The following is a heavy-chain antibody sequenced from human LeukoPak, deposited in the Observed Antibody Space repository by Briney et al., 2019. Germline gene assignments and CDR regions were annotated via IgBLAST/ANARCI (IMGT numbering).Heavy chain of an antibody. Sequence: PSQTLSLTCTVSGGSISSGSYYWSWIRQPAGKGREWIGRIYTSGSTNYNPSLKSRVTISVDTSKNQFSLKLSSVTAADTAVYYCARDSGSSGWLDYWGQGTLVTVSS. CDR1: GGSISSGSYY. V-gene: IGHV4-61*02. J-gene: IGHJ4*02. D-gene: IGHD3-22*01. CDR2: IYTSGST. CDR3: ARDSGSSGWLDY.